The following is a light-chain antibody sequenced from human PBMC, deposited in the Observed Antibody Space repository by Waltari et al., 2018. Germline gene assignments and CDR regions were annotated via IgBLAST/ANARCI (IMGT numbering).Light chain of an antibody. V-gene: IGKV1-5*03. J-gene: IGKJ2*03. CDR3: QQYNTYSS. Sequence: DIQMTQSPSTLSASVGDTITITCRASQSISNYLAWYQQTPGKAPKLLIYMASSSGSGVPSRFSGSGSGTEFTLTISNLQPDDFATYYCQQYNTYSSFGQGTKLEIK. CDR1: QSISNY. CDR2: MAS.